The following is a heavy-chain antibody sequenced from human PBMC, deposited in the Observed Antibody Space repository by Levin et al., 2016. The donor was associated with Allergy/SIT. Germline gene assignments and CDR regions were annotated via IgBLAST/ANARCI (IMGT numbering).Heavy chain of an antibody. CDR2: IYSSGIT. CDR3: ARRRITVAATSDV. D-gene: IGHD6-19*01. J-gene: IGHJ6*02. CDR1: GDSVGTGTYY. Sequence: GSLRLSCTVSGDSVGTGTYYWSWIRQPPGKGLEWIGYIYSSGITNYNPSLKSRVTISVDTSKNQFSLKLTSVTAADTAVYYCARRRITVAATSDVWGQGTSVTVSS. V-gene: IGHV4-61*01.